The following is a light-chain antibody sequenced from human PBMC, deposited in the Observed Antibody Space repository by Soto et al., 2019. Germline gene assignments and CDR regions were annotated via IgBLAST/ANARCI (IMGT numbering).Light chain of an antibody. CDR1: NSDIGGYNY. CDR3: SSYAGSNNYV. J-gene: IGLJ1*01. CDR2: EVS. Sequence: QSALTQPPSASGSPGQSVTISCTVTNSDIGGYNYVSWYQQHPGKAPKFMIYEVSKRPSGVPDRFSGSKSGNTASLTVSGLQAEDEAEYYCSSYAGSNNYVFGTGTKLTVL. V-gene: IGLV2-8*01.